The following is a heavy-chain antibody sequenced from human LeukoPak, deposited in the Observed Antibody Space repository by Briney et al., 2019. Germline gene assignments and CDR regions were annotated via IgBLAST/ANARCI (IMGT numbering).Heavy chain of an antibody. CDR1: GFTFSNYW. CDR3: ARGGFGGYDSSFDY. J-gene: IGHJ4*02. D-gene: IGHD5-12*01. CDR2: INSDGSST. V-gene: IGHV3-74*01. Sequence: GGSLRLSCAASGFTFSNYWMHWVRQGPGKELVWISRINSDGSSTSYADSVKSRFTISRDNPKNTLYLQMNSLRVEDTAVYYCARGGFGGYDSSFDYWGQGTLVTVSS.